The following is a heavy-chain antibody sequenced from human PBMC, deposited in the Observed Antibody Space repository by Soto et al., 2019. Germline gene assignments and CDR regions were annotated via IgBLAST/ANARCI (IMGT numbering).Heavy chain of an antibody. Sequence: PGGSLRLSCAASGFIFSSYAMHWVRQAPGKGLEWVAFKSYDGSNKYYADSLKGLFTISRDNSKNTLYLQMNSLRAEDTAVYYCASGYDTQSPSFDPWGQGT. CDR3: ASGYDTQSPSFDP. J-gene: IGHJ5*02. CDR2: KSYDGSNK. V-gene: IGHV3-30-3*01. D-gene: IGHD3-22*01. CDR1: GFIFSSYA.